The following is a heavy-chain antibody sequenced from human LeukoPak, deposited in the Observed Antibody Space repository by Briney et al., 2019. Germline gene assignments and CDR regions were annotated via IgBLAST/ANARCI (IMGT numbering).Heavy chain of an antibody. J-gene: IGHJ3*01. Sequence: GGSLRLSCAASGFTVRSNYMSWVRQAPGKGLEWVSVIYSGGSTYHADSVKGRFTISRDDSKNTLFLQMNSLRAEDTAVYYCTTALNFDILTGLYQPIAAFDVWGQGTLVTVSS. CDR1: GFTVRSNY. CDR2: IYSGGST. D-gene: IGHD3-9*01. CDR3: TTALNFDILTGLYQPIAAFDV. V-gene: IGHV3-66*01.